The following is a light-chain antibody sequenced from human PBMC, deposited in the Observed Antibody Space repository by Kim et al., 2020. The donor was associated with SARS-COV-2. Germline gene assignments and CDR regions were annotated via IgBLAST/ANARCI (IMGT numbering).Light chain of an antibody. CDR3: SSYAGSNRGV. J-gene: IGLJ3*02. Sequence: GQSVTISCTGTSSDVGGYNYVSWYQQHPGKAPKLMIYEVSKRPSGVPDRFSGSKSRNTASLTVSGLQAEDEADYYCSSYAGSNRGVFGGGTKLTVL. CDR1: SSDVGGYNY. CDR2: EVS. V-gene: IGLV2-8*01.